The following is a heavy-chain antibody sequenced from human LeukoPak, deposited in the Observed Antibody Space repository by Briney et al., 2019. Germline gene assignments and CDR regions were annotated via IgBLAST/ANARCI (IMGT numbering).Heavy chain of an antibody. Sequence: GGSLRLSCAASGFTFSSYWMSWVRQAPGKGLEWVANIKQDGSEKYYVDSVKGRFTISRDNAKNSLYLQMNSLRAEDTAVYYCAGGGGSAKRYFDWLTDYWGQGTLVTVSS. J-gene: IGHJ4*02. D-gene: IGHD3-9*01. CDR2: IKQDGSEK. CDR1: GFTFSSYW. CDR3: AGGGGSAKRYFDWLTDY. V-gene: IGHV3-7*01.